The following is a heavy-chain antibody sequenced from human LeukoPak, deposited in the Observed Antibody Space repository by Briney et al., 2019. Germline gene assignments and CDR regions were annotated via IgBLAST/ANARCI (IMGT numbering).Heavy chain of an antibody. J-gene: IGHJ4*02. Sequence: PGGSLRLACAASGFTFSSYAMAWVRQAPGKGLEWVSFISGSGGSTFYPDSVKGRFTISRDNSKNTLYLQMDRLRADDTAVYYCAARPFRDLGPLDFWGQGTLVTVSS. V-gene: IGHV3-23*01. D-gene: IGHD5-24*01. CDR2: ISGSGGST. CDR1: GFTFSSYA. CDR3: AARPFRDLGPLDF.